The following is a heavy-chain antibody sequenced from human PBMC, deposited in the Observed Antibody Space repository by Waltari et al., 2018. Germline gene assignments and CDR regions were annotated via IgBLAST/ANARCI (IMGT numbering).Heavy chain of an antibody. D-gene: IGHD1-7*01. CDR1: GYTFTSYN. CDR3: VRERWSGSTSPPGY. Sequence: QVQLVHSGSEWKKPGASVKVSCKAYGYTFTSYNLNWLRQAPGQGLDWMGWINTNTGNPTYVQGFTGRFVFSLDTSVSTAYLQINSLKAEDTAVYYCVRERWSGSTSPPGYWGQGTPVTVSS. J-gene: IGHJ4*02. CDR2: INTNTGNP. V-gene: IGHV7-4-1*02.